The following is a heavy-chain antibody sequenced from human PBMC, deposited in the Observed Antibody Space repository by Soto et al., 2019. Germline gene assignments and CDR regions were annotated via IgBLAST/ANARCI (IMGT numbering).Heavy chain of an antibody. J-gene: IGHJ4*02. V-gene: IGHV3-49*03. CDR2: IRSKGYGGTT. CDR1: GFTFGDYA. D-gene: IGHD3-22*01. CDR3: ARVGSASLMVVVIADH. Sequence: PVGSLRLSCTTTGFTFGDYAMSWFRQAPGKGLEWVGFIRSKGYGGTTQYAASVKGRFTISRGDSESIAYLQMDSLKTEDTALYYCARVGSASLMVVVIADHWGQGTQVTVSS.